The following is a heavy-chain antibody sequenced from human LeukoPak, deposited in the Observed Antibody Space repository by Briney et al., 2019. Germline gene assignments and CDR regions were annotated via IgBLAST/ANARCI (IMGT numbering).Heavy chain of an antibody. CDR1: GFTFSNYG. CDR3: AKDAIVVVPAAISYNWFDP. V-gene: IGHV3-23*01. Sequence: AGGSLRLSCAASGFTFSNYGMSWVRQAPGKGLEWVSIISNSGGSTYYADSVKGRFTISRDNSKNTLYLQMTSLRAEDMAVYYCAKDAIVVVPAAISYNWFDPWGQGTLVTVSS. J-gene: IGHJ5*02. CDR2: ISNSGGST. D-gene: IGHD2-2*01.